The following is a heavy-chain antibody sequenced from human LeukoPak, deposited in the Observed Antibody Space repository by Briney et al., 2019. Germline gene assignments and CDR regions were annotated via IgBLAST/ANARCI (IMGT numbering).Heavy chain of an antibody. CDR3: ARHGGYSSSGEYYFDY. CDR1: GGSISSSSYY. V-gene: IGHV4-39*07. D-gene: IGHD5-18*01. Sequence: NPSETLSLTCPVSGGSISSSSYYWSWIRQPPGKGLEWIGEINHSGSTNYNPSLKSRVTISVDTSKNQFSLKLSSVTAADTAVYYCARHGGYSSSGEYYFDYWGQGTLVTVSS. J-gene: IGHJ4*02. CDR2: INHSGST.